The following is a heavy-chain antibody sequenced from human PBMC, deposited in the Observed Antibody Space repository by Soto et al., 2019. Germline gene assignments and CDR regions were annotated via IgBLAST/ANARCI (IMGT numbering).Heavy chain of an antibody. CDR3: ARVCGGDCHYGMDV. CDR1: GGSISSGGYY. Sequence: QVQLQESGPGLVKPSQTLSLTCTVSGGSISSGGYYWSWIRQHPGKGLEWIGYIYDSGSTYYNPSLKTRVTISVDTSKNQSALKVSSVTAADTAVYYCARVCGGDCHYGMDVWGQGTTVTVSS. J-gene: IGHJ6*02. D-gene: IGHD2-21*02. V-gene: IGHV4-31*03. CDR2: IYDSGST.